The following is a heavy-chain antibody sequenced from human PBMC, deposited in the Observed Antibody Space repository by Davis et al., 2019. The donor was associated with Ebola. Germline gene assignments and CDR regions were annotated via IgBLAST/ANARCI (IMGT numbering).Heavy chain of an antibody. CDR2: IYPGDSDT. CDR3: ARRTGGVVIANDYFDS. Sequence: PGGSLRLSCKNSGDSFTNYWIGWVRQMPGNGLEWMGIIYPGDSDTRYSPSFQGRVTISADKSISTAYLQWISLKESDTAMYYCARRTGGVVIANDYFDSWGQGTLVTVSS. J-gene: IGHJ4*02. CDR1: GDSFTNYW. V-gene: IGHV5-51*01. D-gene: IGHD2-21*01.